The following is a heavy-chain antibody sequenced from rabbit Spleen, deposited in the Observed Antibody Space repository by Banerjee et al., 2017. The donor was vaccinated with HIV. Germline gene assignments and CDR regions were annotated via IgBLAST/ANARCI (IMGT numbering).Heavy chain of an antibody. CDR2: ISAGSTGGT. J-gene: IGHJ6*01. Sequence: QEQLVESGGGLVQPGGSLKLSCTASGFSFSNKAVMCWVRQAPGKGLEWIAYISAGSTGGTYYTNWAKGRFTVSKTSSTTVTLQMTSLTAADTATYFCARDTASSFSSYGMDLWGQGTLVTVS. CDR1: GFSFSNKAV. CDR3: ARDTASSFSSYGMDL. D-gene: IGHD8-1*01. V-gene: IGHV1S45*01.